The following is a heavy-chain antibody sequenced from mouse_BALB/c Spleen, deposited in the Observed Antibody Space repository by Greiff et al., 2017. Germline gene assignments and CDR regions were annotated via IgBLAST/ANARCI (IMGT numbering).Heavy chain of an antibody. D-gene: IGHD2-4*01. CDR2: ISSGGSYT. V-gene: IGHV5-6*02. J-gene: IGHJ2*01. CDR3: ARHDYDYDYFDY. Sequence: EVMLVESGGDLVKPGGSLKLSCAASGFTFSSYGMSWVRQTPDKRLEWFATISSGGSYTYYPDSVKGRFTISRDNAKNTLYLQMSSLKSEDTAMYYCARHDYDYDYFDYWGQGTTLTVSS. CDR1: GFTFSSYG.